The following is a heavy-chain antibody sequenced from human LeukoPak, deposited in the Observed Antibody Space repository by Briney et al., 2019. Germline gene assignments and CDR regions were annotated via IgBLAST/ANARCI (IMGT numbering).Heavy chain of an antibody. Sequence: GGSLRLTCAASGFTFSSYAMSWVRQAPGKGLEWAAAISGSGGSAYYADSVKGRFTISRDNSKNTLYLQMNSLRAEDTAVYYCAKGRYSGTYLFDYWGQGTLVTVSS. CDR3: AKGRYSGTYLFDY. CDR1: GFTFSSYA. J-gene: IGHJ4*02. D-gene: IGHD1-26*01. V-gene: IGHV3-23*01. CDR2: ISGSGGSA.